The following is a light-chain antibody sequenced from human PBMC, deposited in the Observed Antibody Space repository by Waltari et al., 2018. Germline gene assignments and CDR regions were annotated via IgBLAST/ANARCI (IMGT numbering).Light chain of an antibody. J-gene: IGKJ3*01. V-gene: IGKV3-15*01. CDR3: QQYNRWPPIT. CDR1: QSVADN. Sequence: EVVMTQSPASLSLSPGQRVTLSCRASQSVADNIAWYQDKPGQAPRLLIYAASTRATGSPARFTGSGSGTEFSLTISSLQSEDFAVYFCQQYNRWPPITFGPGTKVEI. CDR2: AAS.